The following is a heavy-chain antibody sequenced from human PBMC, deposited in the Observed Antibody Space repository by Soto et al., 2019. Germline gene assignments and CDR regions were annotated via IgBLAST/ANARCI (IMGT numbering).Heavy chain of an antibody. D-gene: IGHD5-12*01. J-gene: IGHJ6*02. V-gene: IGHV4-30-2*01. CDR1: GGSISSGGYS. Sequence: QLQLQESGSGLVKPSQTLSLTCAVSGGSISSGGYSWSWFRQPPGKGLGWIGYIYHSGSTYYNPSLKSRVTISVDRSKNQFSLRLSSVTAADTAVYYCARRRGFPYYYGMDVWGQGTTVTVSS. CDR2: IYHSGST. CDR3: ARRRGFPYYYGMDV.